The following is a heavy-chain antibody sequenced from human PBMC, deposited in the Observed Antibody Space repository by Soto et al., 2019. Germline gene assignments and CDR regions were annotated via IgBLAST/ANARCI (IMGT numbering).Heavy chain of an antibody. D-gene: IGHD3-10*01. V-gene: IGHV3-33*01. CDR3: ARDYYGSGMDYYYMDV. CDR1: GFTFSSYG. CDR2: IWYDGSNK. Sequence: GGSLRLSCAASGFTFSSYGMHWVRQAPGKGLEWVAVIWYDGSNKYYADSVKGRFTISRDNSKNTLYLQMNSLRAEDTAVYYCARDYYGSGMDYYYMDVWGKGTTVTVSS. J-gene: IGHJ6*03.